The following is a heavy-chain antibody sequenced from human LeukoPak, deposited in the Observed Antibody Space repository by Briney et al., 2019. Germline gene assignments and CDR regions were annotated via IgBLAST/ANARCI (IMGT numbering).Heavy chain of an antibody. Sequence: ASVKVSCKASDYTFASYGISWVRQAPGQGLEWMGWISTYNGDTKYTQKLQGRVTMTADTSTRTAYMELRSLRSDDTAVYYCARDQGIYNHRIIDSWGQGTLVTVSS. CDR2: ISTYNGDT. CDR3: ARDQGIYNHRIIDS. J-gene: IGHJ4*02. V-gene: IGHV1-18*01. CDR1: DYTFASYG. D-gene: IGHD5-12*01.